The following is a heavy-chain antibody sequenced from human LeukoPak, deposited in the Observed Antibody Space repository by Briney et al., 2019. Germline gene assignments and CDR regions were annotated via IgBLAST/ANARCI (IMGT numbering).Heavy chain of an antibody. CDR3: AKDLVHGTGDGWAGDYFDY. CDR1: GFTFSSYA. V-gene: IGHV3-23*01. CDR2: ISGSGAGT. J-gene: IGHJ4*02. Sequence: GGSLRLSCAASGFTFSSYAMSWVRQAPGKGLEWVSGISGSGAGTYYADSVKGRFTISRDNSKNTLYLQMNSLRAEDTAVYYCAKDLVHGTGDGWAGDYFDYWGQGTVVTVSS. D-gene: IGHD3/OR15-3a*01.